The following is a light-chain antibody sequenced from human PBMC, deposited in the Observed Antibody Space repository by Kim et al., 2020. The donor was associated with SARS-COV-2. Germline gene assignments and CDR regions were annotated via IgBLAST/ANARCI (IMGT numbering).Light chain of an antibody. Sequence: VSVPPGQTASITCSGDKLGDKYVCWYKQKPGQSPVLVIYQDSKRPSGLTERFSGCNSGNTATLTISGTQAMDEADYYCQAWDSTWVFGGGTQLTVL. V-gene: IGLV3-1*01. CDR3: QAWDSTWV. CDR1: KLGDKY. CDR2: QDS. J-gene: IGLJ3*02.